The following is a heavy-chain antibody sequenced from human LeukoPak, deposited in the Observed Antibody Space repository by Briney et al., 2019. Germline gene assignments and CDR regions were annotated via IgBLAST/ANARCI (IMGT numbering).Heavy chain of an antibody. V-gene: IGHV3-23*01. D-gene: IGHD6-19*01. CDR2: ISGSGGST. CDR3: ASQIAVAGTGHFDL. J-gene: IGHJ2*01. CDR1: GFTFSSYA. Sequence: GGSLRLSCAASGFTFSSYAMSWVRQAPGKGLEWVSAISGSGGSTYYADSVKGRFTISRDNSKNTLYLQMKSLRAEDTAVYHCASQIAVAGTGHFDLWGRGTLVTVSS.